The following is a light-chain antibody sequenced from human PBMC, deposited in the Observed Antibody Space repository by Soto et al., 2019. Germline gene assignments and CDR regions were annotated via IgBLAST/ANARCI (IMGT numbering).Light chain of an antibody. J-gene: IGKJ5*01. CDR3: QQRSNWLIT. Sequence: EIVLTQSPPTLSLSTGERATLSFRASQSVSSYLAWYQQKPGQAPRLLIYDASNRATGIPARFSGSGSGTDFTLTISSLEPEDFAVYYCQQRSNWLITFGQGTRLEIK. CDR1: QSVSSY. V-gene: IGKV3-11*01. CDR2: DAS.